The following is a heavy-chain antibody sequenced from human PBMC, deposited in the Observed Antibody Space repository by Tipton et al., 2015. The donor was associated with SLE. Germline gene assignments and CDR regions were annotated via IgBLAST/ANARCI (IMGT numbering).Heavy chain of an antibody. V-gene: IGHV4-34*01. CDR2: INHSGST. CDR1: GGSFSGYY. D-gene: IGHD3-10*01. Sequence: TLSLTCAVYGGSFSGYYWSWIRQPPGKGLEWIGEINHSGSTYYNPSLKSRVNISVDTSKNQFSLKLSSVTAADTAVYYCARDLGEGYMDVWGKGTTVTVSS. J-gene: IGHJ6*03. CDR3: ARDLGEGYMDV.